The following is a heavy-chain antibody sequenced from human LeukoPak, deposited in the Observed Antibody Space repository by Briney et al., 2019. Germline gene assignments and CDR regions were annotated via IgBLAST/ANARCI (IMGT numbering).Heavy chain of an antibody. CDR1: GFTFISYG. J-gene: IGHJ4*02. CDR3: SNGRTSSGTLQHDY. Sequence: GGSLRLSCAASGFTFISYGMNWVRQAPGKGLEWVSAISGSGGSTYYADSVKGRFTISRDNSKNTLYLQMNSLRAEDTALYYCSNGRTSSGTLQHDYWGQGTLVTVSS. CDR2: ISGSGGST. V-gene: IGHV3-23*01. D-gene: IGHD6-19*01.